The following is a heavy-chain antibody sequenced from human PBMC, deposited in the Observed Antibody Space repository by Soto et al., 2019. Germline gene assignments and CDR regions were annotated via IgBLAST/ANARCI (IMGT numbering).Heavy chain of an antibody. CDR3: ARGRHFYGIDY. D-gene: IGHD3-10*01. Sequence: LTCSVFGGSFSGYFCSLVRQPPGRGLDWIGEIDHSGSTNYNPSLKSRVTISVDTSKNQFSLKLSSVTAADTAVYYCARGRHFYGIDYWGQGALVNVS. CDR2: IDHSGST. CDR1: GGSFSGYF. J-gene: IGHJ4*02. V-gene: IGHV4-34*01.